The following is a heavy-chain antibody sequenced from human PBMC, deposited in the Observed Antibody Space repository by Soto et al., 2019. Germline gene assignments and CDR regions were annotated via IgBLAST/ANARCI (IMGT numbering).Heavy chain of an antibody. CDR1: GYPFTASG. Sequence: VKLSCKASGYPFTASGIIWVRQSPGQGLEWMGWTSIYNGHTEYSPKFLGRVVMTTDTSADTAYLELKSLRPDDAALYYCARWHDYGASDQYHFDQWGQGTLVTVSS. J-gene: IGHJ4*02. V-gene: IGHV1-18*01. D-gene: IGHD4-17*01. CDR3: ARWHDYGASDQYHFDQ. CDR2: TSIYNGHT.